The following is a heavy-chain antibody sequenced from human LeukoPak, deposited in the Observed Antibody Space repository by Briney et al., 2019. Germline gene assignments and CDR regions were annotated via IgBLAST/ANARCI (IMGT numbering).Heavy chain of an antibody. CDR2: ISYDGSNK. J-gene: IGHJ3*02. V-gene: IGHV3-30*03. CDR1: GFTFSSYG. Sequence: PGGSLRLSCAASGFTFSSYGMHWVRQAPGKGLEWVAVISYDGSNKYYADSVKGRFTISRDNSKNTLYLQMNSLRAEDTAVHYCARGARFAFDIWGQGTMVTVSS. D-gene: IGHD1-26*01. CDR3: ARGARFAFDI.